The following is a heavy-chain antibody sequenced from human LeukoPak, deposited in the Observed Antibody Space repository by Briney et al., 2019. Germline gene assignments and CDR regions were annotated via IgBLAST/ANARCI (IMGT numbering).Heavy chain of an antibody. J-gene: IGHJ3*02. CDR2: INHSGST. CDR1: GGSFNGYY. CDR3: ARGRVVRGAFDI. Sequence: SETLSLTCAVYGGSFNGYYWSWIRQSPGKGLEWIGEINHSGSTNYNPSLKSRVTISVDTSKNQFSLKLSSVTAADTAVYYCARGRVVRGAFDIWGQGTMVTVSS. D-gene: IGHD3-10*01. V-gene: IGHV4-34*01.